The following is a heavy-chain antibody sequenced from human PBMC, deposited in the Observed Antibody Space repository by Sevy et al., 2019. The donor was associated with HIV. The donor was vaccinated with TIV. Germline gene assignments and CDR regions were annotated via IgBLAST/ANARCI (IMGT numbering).Heavy chain of an antibody. CDR3: ARSDSLQTPQPDS. Sequence: GGSLRLSCVASEFTLSNYWMHWVRQGPGKGLVWVSRINSDGTSRSYADFVEGRFTISRDNAENTLYLQMNSLRVEETAVYYCARSDSLQTPQPDSWGQGTVVTVSS. D-gene: IGHD2-21*01. J-gene: IGHJ4*02. CDR2: INSDGTSR. CDR1: EFTLSNYW. V-gene: IGHV3-74*01.